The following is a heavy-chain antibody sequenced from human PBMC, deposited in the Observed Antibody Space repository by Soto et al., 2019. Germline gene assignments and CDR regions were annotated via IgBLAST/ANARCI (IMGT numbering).Heavy chain of an antibody. J-gene: IGHJ6*02. Sequence: EVQLVESGGGLVQPGGSLRLSCAASGFTFSSYWMHWVRQAPGKGLVWVSRIDNAGSSVRYADSVKGRFTISRDNAKNTLYLQMICLRAEDTAVYYCTRVGGSVSGMDVWGQGTTVTVSS. D-gene: IGHD1-26*01. CDR2: IDNAGSSV. CDR3: TRVGGSVSGMDV. CDR1: GFTFSSYW. V-gene: IGHV3-74*01.